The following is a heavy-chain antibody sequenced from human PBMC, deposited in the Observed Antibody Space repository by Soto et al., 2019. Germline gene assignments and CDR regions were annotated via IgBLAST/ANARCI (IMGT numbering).Heavy chain of an antibody. CDR3: AKWGDGYNSGFDY. Sequence: GGSLRLSCAASGFTFSSYSMNWVRQAPGKGLEWVSYISSGSGTIYYADSVKGRFTISRDNAKNSLYLQMNSLRSEDTAVYYCAKWGDGYNSGFDYWGQGTLVTVSS. J-gene: IGHJ4*02. CDR2: ISSGSGTI. D-gene: IGHD5-12*01. CDR1: GFTFSSYS. V-gene: IGHV3-48*01.